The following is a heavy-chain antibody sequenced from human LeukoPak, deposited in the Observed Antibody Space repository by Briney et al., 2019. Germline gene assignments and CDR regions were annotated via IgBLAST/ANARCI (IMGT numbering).Heavy chain of an antibody. Sequence: PGRSLRLSCAASGFTFSNYGMHWVRQAPGKGLEWVAVMSYDGSNEDYADSVKGRFTIFRDNSKDTLYLQINSVRAEDTAVYYCAKPMGSCSGGNCYSFDYWGQGTLVTVSS. CDR2: MSYDGSNE. V-gene: IGHV3-30*18. J-gene: IGHJ4*02. D-gene: IGHD2-15*01. CDR3: AKPMGSCSGGNCYSFDY. CDR1: GFTFSNYG.